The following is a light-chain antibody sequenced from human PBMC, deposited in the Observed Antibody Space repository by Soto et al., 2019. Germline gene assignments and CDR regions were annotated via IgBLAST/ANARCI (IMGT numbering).Light chain of an antibody. CDR2: EDI. J-gene: IGLJ1*01. CDR3: CSYAGDNTYV. Sequence: QSALTQPASVSGSPGQSITISCTGTSSDVGSYNLVSWYHQHPGKAPKLMIYEDIKRPSGVSNRFSGSKSGNTASLTISGLQAEDETDYYCCSYAGDNTYVFGTGTKLTVL. V-gene: IGLV2-23*01. CDR1: SSDVGSYNL.